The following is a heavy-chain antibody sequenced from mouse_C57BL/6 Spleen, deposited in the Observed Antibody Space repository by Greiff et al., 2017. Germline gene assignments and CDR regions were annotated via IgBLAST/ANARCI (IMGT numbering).Heavy chain of an antibody. J-gene: IGHJ3*01. Sequence: VQLVQSDAELVKPGASVKISCKASGYTFTDHPIHWMKQRPEQGLEWIGYFYPRDGSTKYNEKFKGKATLTADKSSSTAYMQLNSLTSDDSAVYVYARRIYYGCDWFDYWGQGTLVTVAA. CDR1: GYTFTDHP. D-gene: IGHD2-2*01. CDR2: FYPRDGST. V-gene: IGHV1-78*01. CDR3: ARRIYYGCDWFDY.